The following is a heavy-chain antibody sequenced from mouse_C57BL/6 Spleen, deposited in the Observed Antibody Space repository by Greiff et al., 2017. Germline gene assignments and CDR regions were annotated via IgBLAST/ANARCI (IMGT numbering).Heavy chain of an antibody. CDR1: GYTFTSYT. D-gene: IGHD4-1*01. V-gene: IGHV1-4*01. CDR3: ARSNWDKYFDV. Sequence: VQLQQSGAELARPGASVKMSCKASGYTFTSYTMHWVKQRPGQGLEWIGYINPSSGYTKYNQKFKDKATLTADTSSSTAYMQLSSLTSEDSAVYYCARSNWDKYFDVWGTGTTVTVSS. J-gene: IGHJ1*03. CDR2: INPSSGYT.